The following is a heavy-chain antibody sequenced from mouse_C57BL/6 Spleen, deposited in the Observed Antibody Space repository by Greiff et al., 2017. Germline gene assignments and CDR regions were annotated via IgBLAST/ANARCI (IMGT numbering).Heavy chain of an antibody. CDR3: TRKGDYDVWYFDV. CDR1: GYTFTDYE. J-gene: IGHJ1*03. V-gene: IGHV1-15*01. CDR2: IDPETGGT. Sequence: QVQLQQSGAELVRPGASVTLSCKASGYTFTDYEMHWVKQTPVHGLEWIGAIDPETGGTAYNQKFKGKAILTADKSSSTAYMELRSLTSEDSAVYYCTRKGDYDVWYFDVWGTGTTVTVSS. D-gene: IGHD2-4*01.